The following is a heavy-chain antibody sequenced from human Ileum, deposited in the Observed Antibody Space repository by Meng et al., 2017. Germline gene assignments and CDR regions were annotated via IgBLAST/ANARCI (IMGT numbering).Heavy chain of an antibody. V-gene: IGHV1-2*06. Sequence: QAQLAQSGAEVKKPGASVKVPCKTSGYPFTGNNIHWVRQAPGQGLEWMGRIYPHNGATNYAQTFQGRVTMTGDTSIATAYMELNRLTSDDTAVYYCARGVAENWGQGTLVTVSS. CDR3: ARGVAEN. J-gene: IGHJ4*02. CDR2: IYPHNGAT. D-gene: IGHD6-19*01. CDR1: GYPFTGNN.